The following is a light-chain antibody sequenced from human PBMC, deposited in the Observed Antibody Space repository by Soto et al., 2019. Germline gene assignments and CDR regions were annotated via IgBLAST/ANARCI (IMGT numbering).Light chain of an antibody. CDR2: DNN. Sequence: QSVLTQPPSGSAAPGQTVTISCSGSSSNIGNNYVSWYQQLPGTAPKLLIYDNNKRPSGIPDRFSGSKSGTSATLGITGLQTGDEADYYCGTWDSSLSAVVFGGGTKVTVL. J-gene: IGLJ2*01. CDR1: SSNIGNNY. V-gene: IGLV1-51*01. CDR3: GTWDSSLSAVV.